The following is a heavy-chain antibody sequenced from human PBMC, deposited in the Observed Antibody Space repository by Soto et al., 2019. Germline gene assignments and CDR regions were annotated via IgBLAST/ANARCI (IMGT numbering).Heavy chain of an antibody. J-gene: IGHJ6*02. D-gene: IGHD6-19*01. CDR2: ISYDGSNK. CDR3: AKDQGGSGWYYYYYGMDV. CDR1: GFTFSSYG. V-gene: IGHV3-30*18. Sequence: QVQLVESGGGVVQPGRSLRLSCAASGFTFSSYGMHWVRQAPGKGLEWVAVISYDGSNKYYADSLKGRFTISRDNSKNTLYLQMNSLRAEDTAVYYCAKDQGGSGWYYYYYGMDVWGQGTTVTVSS.